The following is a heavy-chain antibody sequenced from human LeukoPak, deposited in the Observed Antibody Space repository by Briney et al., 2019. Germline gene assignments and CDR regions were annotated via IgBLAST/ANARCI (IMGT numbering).Heavy chain of an antibody. Sequence: PGGSLRLSCAASGFTVSSNYMSWVRQAPGKGLEWVSVIYSGGSTYYADSVKGRFTISRDNSKNTLYLQMNSLRAEDTAVYYCAREDQWLVKGSAFDIWGQGTMVTVSS. D-gene: IGHD6-19*01. CDR3: AREDQWLVKGSAFDI. J-gene: IGHJ3*02. V-gene: IGHV3-53*01. CDR1: GFTVSSNY. CDR2: IYSGGST.